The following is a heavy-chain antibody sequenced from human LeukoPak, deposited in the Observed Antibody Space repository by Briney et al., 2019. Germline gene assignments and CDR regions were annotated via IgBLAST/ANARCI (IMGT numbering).Heavy chain of an antibody. D-gene: IGHD3-22*01. Sequence: GGSLRLSCAASGFTFSDYYMSWIRQAPGKGLEWVSYISSSSSYTNYADSVKGRFTISRDNAKKSLFLQMNSLRAEDTAVYYCARDFYDSSGYYPNWYFDLWGRGTLVTVSS. CDR2: ISSSSSYT. CDR1: GFTFSDYY. CDR3: ARDFYDSSGYYPNWYFDL. J-gene: IGHJ2*01. V-gene: IGHV3-11*05.